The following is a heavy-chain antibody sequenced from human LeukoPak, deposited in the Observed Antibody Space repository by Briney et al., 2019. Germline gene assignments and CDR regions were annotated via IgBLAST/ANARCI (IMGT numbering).Heavy chain of an antibody. CDR1: GGSISSGGYS. CDR2: IYHSGST. CDR3: ARELGFDDGYWFDP. Sequence: PSETLSLTCAVSGGSISSGGYSWSWIRQPPGKGLEWIGYIYHSGSTYYNPSLKSRVTISVDRSKNQFSLKLSSVTAADTAVYYCARELGFDDGYWFDPWGQGTLVTVSS. J-gene: IGHJ5*02. D-gene: IGHD3-10*01. V-gene: IGHV4-30-2*01.